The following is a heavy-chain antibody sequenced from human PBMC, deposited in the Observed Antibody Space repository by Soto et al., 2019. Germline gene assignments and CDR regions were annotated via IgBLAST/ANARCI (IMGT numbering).Heavy chain of an antibody. D-gene: IGHD3-22*01. CDR2: ISSSSSYT. J-gene: IGHJ4*02. Sequence: EVQLVESGGGLVKPGGSLRLSCATSGFTFSSYSMNWVRQAPGKGLEWGSSISSSSSYTYYADSVKGRFTISRDNAKNSMYLQMNRLRAEDTAVYYCSRPPNYYDSRAYYGYWGQGTLVTVSS. CDR3: SRPPNYYDSRAYYGY. V-gene: IGHV3-21*01. CDR1: GFTFSSYS.